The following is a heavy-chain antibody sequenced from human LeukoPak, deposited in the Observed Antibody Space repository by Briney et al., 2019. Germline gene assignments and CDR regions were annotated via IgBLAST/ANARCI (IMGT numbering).Heavy chain of an antibody. V-gene: IGHV3-48*03. CDR1: GFTFSSYE. J-gene: IGHJ4*02. Sequence: GGSLRLSCAASGFTFSSYEMNWVRQAPGKGLEWVSYISSSGSTIYYADSVKGRFTISRDNSKNTLYLQMNSLRAEDTAVYYCANAQEVWFGELLPRFDCWGQGTLVTVSS. CDR3: ANAQEVWFGELLPRFDC. D-gene: IGHD3-10*01. CDR2: ISSSGSTI.